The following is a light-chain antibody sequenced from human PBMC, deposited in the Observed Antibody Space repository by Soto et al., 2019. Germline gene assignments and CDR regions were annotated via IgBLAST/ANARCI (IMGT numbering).Light chain of an antibody. CDR3: QQYNNWPRT. CDR1: QSVSSN. Sequence: EIVMTQSPATLSVSPGERATLSCRASQSVSSNLAWYQQKPGQAPRLLIYGASTRATGIPDRFSGSGSGTEFTHTISSLQSEDFAVYYCQQYNNWPRTFGQGTKVEIK. J-gene: IGKJ1*01. CDR2: GAS. V-gene: IGKV3-15*01.